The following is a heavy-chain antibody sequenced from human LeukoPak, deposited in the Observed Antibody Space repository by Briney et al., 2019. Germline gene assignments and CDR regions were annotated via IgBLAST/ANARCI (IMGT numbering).Heavy chain of an antibody. CDR1: GFTVSGNY. V-gene: IGHV3-53*01. Sequence: PGGSLRLSCAVSGFTVSGNYMSWVRQAPGKGLEWVSLIYSGGTTYYADSVKDRFTISRDNSKNTLYLQMNSLRAEDTAVYYCARRAGGYSHPYDYWGQGILVTVSS. D-gene: IGHD4-23*01. CDR3: ARRAGGYSHPYDY. J-gene: IGHJ4*02. CDR2: IYSGGTT.